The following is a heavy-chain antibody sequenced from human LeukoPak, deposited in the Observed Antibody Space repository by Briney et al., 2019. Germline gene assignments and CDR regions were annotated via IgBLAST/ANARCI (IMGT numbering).Heavy chain of an antibody. V-gene: IGHV3-23*01. CDR2: MSGSGGSK. J-gene: IGHJ4*02. Sequence: GGSLRLSCAASGFTFSSYAMSWVRQAPGKGLEWVSGMSGSGGSKYYADSVKGRFTISRDSPKNTLYLQMNSLRAEDTAVYYCAKDDFFDYWGQGTLVTVSS. CDR1: GFTFSSYA. CDR3: AKDDFFDY.